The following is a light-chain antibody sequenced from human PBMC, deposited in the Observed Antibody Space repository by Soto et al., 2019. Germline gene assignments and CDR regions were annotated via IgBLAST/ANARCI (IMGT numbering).Light chain of an antibody. V-gene: IGKV1-39*01. CDR3: QQTYSNVWT. J-gene: IGKJ1*01. CDR1: QSITIY. CDR2: AAS. Sequence: DIQMTQSPSSLSASVGDTVTITCRASQSITIYLNWYRQKSGRAPELLMYAASTLKSGVPSRFSGSGSGTDFTLTISRLQPEDFATYYCQQTYSNVWTFGQGNKVELK.